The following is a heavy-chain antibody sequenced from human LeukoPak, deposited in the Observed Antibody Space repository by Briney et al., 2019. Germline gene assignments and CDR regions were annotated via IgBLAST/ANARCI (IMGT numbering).Heavy chain of an antibody. Sequence: SETLSLTCTVSGGSISSSSYYWGWIRQPPGKGLEWIGSIYYSGTTYYNPSLKSRVTISVDTSKNQFSLKLSSVTAADTAVYYCARVGNPLVTVFAWFDPWGQGTLVTVSS. CDR3: ARVGNPLVTVFAWFDP. V-gene: IGHV4-39*07. CDR1: GGSISSSSYY. CDR2: IYYSGTT. J-gene: IGHJ5*02. D-gene: IGHD3-3*01.